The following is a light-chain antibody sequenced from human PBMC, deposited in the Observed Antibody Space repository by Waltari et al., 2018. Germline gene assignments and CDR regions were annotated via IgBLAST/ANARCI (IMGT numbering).Light chain of an antibody. CDR2: GAS. CDR3: QQYADPPYT. CDR1: QTVAHTY. J-gene: IGKJ3*01. V-gene: IGKV3-20*01. Sequence: EIVVTQSPGALSLFQGERATLSCRASQTVAHTYLAWFQQRPGQAPRLLIYGASNRAAGIPDRFSGSGSGTDFTLTISRLEPEDFAVYYCQQYADPPYTFGPGTKVDFK.